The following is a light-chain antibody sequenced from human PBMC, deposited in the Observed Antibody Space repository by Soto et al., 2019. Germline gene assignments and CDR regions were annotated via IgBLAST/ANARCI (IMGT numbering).Light chain of an antibody. CDR2: GDT. CDR3: QSYESSPSGYV. Sequence: QSVLTQPPSVSGAPGQRVTISCTGSSSNIGAGYDVHWYQQLPGTAPKLLIYGDTNRPSGVPDRFSGSKSATSASLAITGIQAEDEADYYCQSYESSPSGYVFGSGTKV. J-gene: IGLJ1*01. CDR1: SSNIGAGYD. V-gene: IGLV1-40*01.